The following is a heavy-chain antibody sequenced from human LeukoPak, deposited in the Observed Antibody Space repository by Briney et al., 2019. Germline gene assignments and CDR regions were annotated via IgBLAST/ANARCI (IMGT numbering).Heavy chain of an antibody. D-gene: IGHD3-3*01. V-gene: IGHV1-2*06. CDR3: ARETGIPYYDFWSGSDY. CDR1: GYTFTGYY. CDR2: INPNSGGT. J-gene: IGHJ4*02. Sequence: ASVKDSCKASGYTFTGYYIHWVGQAPGQGLEWMGRINPNSGGTNYAQNFQGRVTMTRDTSISTAYMALSRLRFDDTAVYYCARETGIPYYDFWSGSDYWGQGTLVTVSS.